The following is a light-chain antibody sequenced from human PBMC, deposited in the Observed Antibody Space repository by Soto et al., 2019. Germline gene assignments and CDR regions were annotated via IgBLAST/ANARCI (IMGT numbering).Light chain of an antibody. Sequence: EIVLTQSPGTLSLSPGERATLSCRASQSVSSSYLAWYQQKPGQSPRLLIFGASSRATGTPDRFSGSGSGTDFTLTISRLEPEDFAVHYCQQYDTSPRTFGQGTTVEIK. CDR3: QQYDTSPRT. V-gene: IGKV3-20*01. CDR1: QSVSSSY. CDR2: GAS. J-gene: IGKJ1*01.